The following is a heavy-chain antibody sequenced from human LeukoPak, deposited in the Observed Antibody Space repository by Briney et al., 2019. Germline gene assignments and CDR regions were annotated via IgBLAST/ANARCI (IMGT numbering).Heavy chain of an antibody. Sequence: PSETLSLTCAVYGGSFSGYYWSWIRQPPGKGLEWIGEINHSGSTNYNPSLKSRVTISVDTSKNQFSLKLSSVTAADTAVYYRARVLGGSYLVAVDYWGQGTLVTVSS. J-gene: IGHJ4*02. CDR3: ARVLGGSYLVAVDY. CDR1: GGSFSGYY. D-gene: IGHD1-26*01. V-gene: IGHV4-34*01. CDR2: INHSGST.